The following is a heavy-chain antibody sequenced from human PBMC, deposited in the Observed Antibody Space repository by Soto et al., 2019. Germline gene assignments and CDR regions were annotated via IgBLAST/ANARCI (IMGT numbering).Heavy chain of an antibody. CDR2: IYSGGST. CDR3: ARGGYCSGGSCSGGFDP. J-gene: IGHJ5*02. CDR1: GFPVSSNY. Sequence: GGSLRLSCAASGFPVSSNYMSWVRQAPGKGLEWVSVIYSGGSTYYADSVKGRFTISRDNSKNTLYLQMNSLRAEDTAVYYCARGGYCSGGSCSGGFDPWGQGTLVTVSS. V-gene: IGHV3-53*01. D-gene: IGHD2-15*01.